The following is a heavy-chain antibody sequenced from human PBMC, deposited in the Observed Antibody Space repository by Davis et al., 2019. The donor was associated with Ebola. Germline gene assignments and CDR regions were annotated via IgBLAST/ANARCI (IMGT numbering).Heavy chain of an antibody. D-gene: IGHD6-19*01. CDR2: LSFDGSNS. Sequence: GESLKISCEASGFTFRSFGMHWFRQAPGKGLEWVALLSFDGSNSHYADSVKGRFTISRDTSLYLQMNGLRVDDTALYYCVRDSSAWDFDSWGQGTLVTVSS. V-gene: IGHV3-30*03. CDR1: GFTFRSFG. CDR3: VRDSSAWDFDS. J-gene: IGHJ4*02.